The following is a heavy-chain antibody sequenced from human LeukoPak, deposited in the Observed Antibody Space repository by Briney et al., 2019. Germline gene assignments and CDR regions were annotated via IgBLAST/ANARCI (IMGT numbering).Heavy chain of an antibody. Sequence: GGSLRLSCAASGFTFSSYSMNWVRQAPGKGLEWVSSTSSSSSYIYYADSVKGRFTISRDNAKNSLYLQMNSLRAEDTAVYYCARGRIAAAGSFDYWGQGTLVTVSS. CDR2: TSSSSSYI. CDR1: GFTFSSYS. D-gene: IGHD6-13*01. V-gene: IGHV3-21*01. CDR3: ARGRIAAAGSFDY. J-gene: IGHJ4*02.